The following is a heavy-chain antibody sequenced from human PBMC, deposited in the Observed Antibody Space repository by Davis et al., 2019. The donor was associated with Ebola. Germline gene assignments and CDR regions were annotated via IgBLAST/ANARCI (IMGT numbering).Heavy chain of an antibody. D-gene: IGHD3-22*01. Sequence: GGSLRLSCGVSGFTFSSYSMNWVRQAPGKGLEWVSYISSSGDYIYYADSVKGRFTISRDNGKNSLYLQMNSLRDEDTAVYYCARRLDYDDSSDGYWGQGTLVTVSS. CDR3: ARRLDYDDSSDGY. V-gene: IGHV3-48*02. CDR2: ISSSGDYI. J-gene: IGHJ4*02. CDR1: GFTFSSYS.